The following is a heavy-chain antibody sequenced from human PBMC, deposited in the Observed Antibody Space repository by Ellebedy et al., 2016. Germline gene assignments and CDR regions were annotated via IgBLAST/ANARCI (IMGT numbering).Heavy chain of an antibody. CDR1: GYSISSGYY. D-gene: IGHD6-13*01. Sequence: SETLSLTXTVSGYSISSGYYWGWIRQPPGKGLEWIGSIYHSGSTYYNPSLKSRVTISVDTSKNQFSLKLSSVTAADTAVYYCARDEGFPAGNWFDPWGQGTLVTVSS. CDR3: ARDEGFPAGNWFDP. J-gene: IGHJ5*02. CDR2: IYHSGST. V-gene: IGHV4-38-2*02.